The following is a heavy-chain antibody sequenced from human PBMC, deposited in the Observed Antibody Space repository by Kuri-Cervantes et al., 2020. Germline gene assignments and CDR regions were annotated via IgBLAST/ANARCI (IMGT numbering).Heavy chain of an antibody. D-gene: IGHD1-26*01. CDR2: ISHRGSA. CDR1: GVSISNYD. CDR3: ARDPGGGSWFDP. Sequence: SETLSLTCTVSGVSISNYDWSWIRQPPGKGLEWIGYISHRGSANYNPSLKSRVTISFDTSKNQFSLKLSSVTAADTAVYYFARDPGGGSWFDPWGQGTLVTVSS. J-gene: IGHJ5*02. V-gene: IGHV4-59*12.